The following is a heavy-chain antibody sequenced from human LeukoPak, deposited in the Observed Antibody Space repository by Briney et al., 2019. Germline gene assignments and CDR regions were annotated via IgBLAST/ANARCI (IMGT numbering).Heavy chain of an antibody. Sequence: ASVKVSCKASAYTFTSYDINWVRQATGQGLEWMGGFDPEDGETIYAQKFQGRVTMTEDTSTDTAYMELSSLRSEDTAVYYCATEGGGAFDIWGQGTMVTVSS. CDR3: ATEGGGAFDI. J-gene: IGHJ3*02. CDR2: FDPEDGET. V-gene: IGHV1-24*01. CDR1: AYTFTSYD. D-gene: IGHD3-16*01.